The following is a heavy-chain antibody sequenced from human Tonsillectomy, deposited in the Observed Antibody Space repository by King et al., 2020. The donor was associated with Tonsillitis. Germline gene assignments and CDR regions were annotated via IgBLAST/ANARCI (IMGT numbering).Heavy chain of an antibody. V-gene: IGHV3-30*04. D-gene: IGHD3-9*01. CDR2: ISYDGSTN. CDR3: ATDIGYYDILSASLD. Sequence: VQLVESGGGVVQPGKSLRLSCAASGFTFSNYAIYWVRQPPGKGLEWVEVISYDGSTNYYADSVKGRFTISRDNSKNTLYLQMSSLRTVDTAVYYNATDIGYYDILSASLDWGKGTRVTV. J-gene: IGHJ4*02. CDR1: GFTFSNYA.